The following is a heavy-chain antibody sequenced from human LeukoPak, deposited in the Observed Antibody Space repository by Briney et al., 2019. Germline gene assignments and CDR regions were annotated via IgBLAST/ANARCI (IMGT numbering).Heavy chain of an antibody. CDR2: ISYDGSNK. J-gene: IGHJ6*02. V-gene: IGHV3-30-3*01. Sequence: GRSLRLSCAASGFTFSSYAMHWVRQAPGKGLEWVAVISYDGSNKYYADSVKGRFTISRDNSKNTLYLQMNSLRAEDTAVYYCAREPSTFGQYGMDVWGQGTTVTVSS. CDR3: AREPSTFGQYGMDV. D-gene: IGHD3-10*01. CDR1: GFTFSSYA.